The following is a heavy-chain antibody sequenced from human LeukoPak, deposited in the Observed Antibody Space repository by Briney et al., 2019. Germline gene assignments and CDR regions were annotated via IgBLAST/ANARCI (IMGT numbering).Heavy chain of an antibody. V-gene: IGHV1-2*02. Sequence: ASVKVSCKASGYAFTGYYMHWVRQAPGQGLEWMGWINPNSGGTNYAQKFQGRVTMTRDTSISTAYMELSRLRSDDTAVYYCARGYYYDSSGYYLAYWGQGTLVTVSS. D-gene: IGHD3-22*01. CDR2: INPNSGGT. J-gene: IGHJ4*02. CDR1: GYAFTGYY. CDR3: ARGYYYDSSGYYLAY.